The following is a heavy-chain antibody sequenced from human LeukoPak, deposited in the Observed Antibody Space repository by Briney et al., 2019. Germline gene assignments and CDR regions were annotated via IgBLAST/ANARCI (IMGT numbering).Heavy chain of an antibody. V-gene: IGHV1-2*02. D-gene: IGHD5-18*01. CDR1: GYTFTGYY. Sequence: ASVKVSCKASGYTFTGYYMHWVRQAPGQGLEWMGWINPNSGGTNYAQKFQGRVTMTRDTSISTAYMELSRLRSDDTAVYYCARDRLHPFNWFDPWGQGTLVTVSS. CDR3: ARDRLHPFNWFDP. CDR2: INPNSGGT. J-gene: IGHJ5*02.